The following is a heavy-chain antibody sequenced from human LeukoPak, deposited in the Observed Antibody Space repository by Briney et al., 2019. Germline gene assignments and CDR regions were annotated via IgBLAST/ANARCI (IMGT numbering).Heavy chain of an antibody. Sequence: PGGSLRLSCAASGFTFSSYWMSWVRQAPGKGLEWVANIKQDGSEKYYVDSVKGRFTISRDNAKNSLYLQMNSLRAEDTAVYYCARVVLRFLEWGPYYFDYWGQGTLVTVSS. D-gene: IGHD3-3*01. CDR1: GFTFSSYW. J-gene: IGHJ4*02. CDR3: ARVVLRFLEWGPYYFDY. V-gene: IGHV3-7*01. CDR2: IKQDGSEK.